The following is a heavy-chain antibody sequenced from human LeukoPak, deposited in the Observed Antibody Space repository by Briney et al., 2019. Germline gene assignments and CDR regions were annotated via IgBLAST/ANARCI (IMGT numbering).Heavy chain of an antibody. Sequence: PGGSLRLSCVVSGFTFSSYEMNWVRQPPGKGLEWIGSVSYSGSTYYNPSLRSRVTISVDTSKNQFSLKVRSVTAADTAFYYCASQSGYYKNCFDPWGQGTLVTVSS. D-gene: IGHD3-3*01. V-gene: IGHV4-59*05. CDR3: ASQSGYYKNCFDP. CDR1: GFTFSSYE. J-gene: IGHJ5*02. CDR2: VSYSGST.